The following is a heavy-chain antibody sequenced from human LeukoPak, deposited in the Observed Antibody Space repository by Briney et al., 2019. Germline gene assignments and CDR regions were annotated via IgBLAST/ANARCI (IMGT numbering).Heavy chain of an antibody. V-gene: IGHV3-33*01. CDR3: AGWDYQHEPHFDY. CDR2: ILSDGSKE. D-gene: IGHD1-7*01. CDR1: GFTFSSYG. J-gene: IGHJ4*02. Sequence: GGSLRLSCAASGFTFSSYGMHWVRQAPGKGLEWVAVILSDGSKEFYTDSVKGRFTISRDNSKNTLYLQMNSLRAEDTAVYYCAGWDYQHEPHFDYWGQGTLVTVSS.